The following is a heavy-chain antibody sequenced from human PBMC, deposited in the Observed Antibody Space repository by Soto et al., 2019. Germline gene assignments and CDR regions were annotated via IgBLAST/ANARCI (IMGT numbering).Heavy chain of an antibody. CDR3: AGRLTTAASLDY. J-gene: IGHJ4*02. Sequence: VQLVESGGGLIQPGGSLRLSCAASGLIVSNNHMTWVRQAPGKGLEWVSLIHGGGSAYYADSVKGRFTISRHNSKNTLYLQMDSLRAEDTAIYYCAGRLTTAASLDYWGQGTLVTVSS. CDR2: IHGGGSA. V-gene: IGHV3-53*01. D-gene: IGHD1-1*01. CDR1: GLIVSNNH.